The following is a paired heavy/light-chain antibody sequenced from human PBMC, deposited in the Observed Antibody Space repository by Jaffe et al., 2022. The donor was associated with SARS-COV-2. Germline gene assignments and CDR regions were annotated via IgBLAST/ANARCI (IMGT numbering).Light chain of an antibody. CDR3: SSFAGGTQVL. V-gene: IGLV2-8*01. J-gene: IGLJ2*01. Sequence: QSALTQPPSASGSPGQSVTISCTGTSSDVGGYNYVYWYQQHPGKAPKLMIYEVSKRPSGVPDRFSGSKSGNTASLTVSGLQAEDEADYYCSSFAGGTQVLFGAGTKLTVL. CDR2: EVS. CDR1: SSDVGGYNY.
Heavy chain of an antibody. CDR2: IKQDGSEK. D-gene: IGHD6-19*01. V-gene: IGHV3-7*01. CDR3: VRDRGWNLFDY. J-gene: IGHJ4*02. Sequence: EVQLVESGGGLVQPGGSLRVSCEASGFTFKSHWMNWVRQAPGKGLEWVANIKQDGSEKYYVDAVKGRFTISRDNAESSLYLQMNSLRAEDTAMYYCVRDRGWNLFDYWGQGTLVTVSS. CDR1: GFTFKSHW.